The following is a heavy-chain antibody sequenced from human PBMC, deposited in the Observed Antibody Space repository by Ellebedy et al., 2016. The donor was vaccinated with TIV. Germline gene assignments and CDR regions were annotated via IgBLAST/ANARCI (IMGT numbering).Heavy chain of an antibody. D-gene: IGHD6-19*01. CDR2: INSDGSST. CDR1: GFTFSSYW. Sequence: GESLKISCAASGFTFSSYWMHWVRQAPGKGLVWVSRINSDGSSTNYVHSVKGRFTISRDNAKNTLYLQMNSLRGEDTAVYYCACSRTFDYWGQGTLVTVSS. V-gene: IGHV3-74*01. CDR3: ACSRTFDY. J-gene: IGHJ4*02.